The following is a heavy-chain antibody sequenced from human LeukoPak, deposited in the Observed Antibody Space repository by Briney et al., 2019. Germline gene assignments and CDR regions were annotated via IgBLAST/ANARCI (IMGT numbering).Heavy chain of an antibody. D-gene: IGHD4-17*01. CDR2: IRSKAYGGTT. CDR1: GFTFGDYA. CDR3: TRVDTVTSFDY. Sequence: GGSLRLSCTASGFTFGDYAMSWVRQAPGKGLEGVGFIRSKAYGGTTEYAASVKGRFTVSRDDSKSIAYLQMNSLKTEDTAVYYCTRVDTVTSFDYWGQGTLVTVSS. V-gene: IGHV3-49*04. J-gene: IGHJ4*02.